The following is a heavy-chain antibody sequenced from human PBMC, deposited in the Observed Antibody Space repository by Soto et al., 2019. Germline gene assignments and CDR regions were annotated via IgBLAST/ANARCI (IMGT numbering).Heavy chain of an antibody. CDR1: GDSVSSNSAA. CDR2: TYYRSKWYN. D-gene: IGHD6-6*01. J-gene: IGHJ6*02. Sequence: PSQTLSLTCAISGDSVSSNSAAWNWIRQSPSRGLEWLGRTYYRSKWYNDYAVPVKSRITINPDTSKNQFSLQLNSVTPEDTAVYYCARASSIAARFPAPHYYYYGMDVWGQGTTVTVSS. V-gene: IGHV6-1*01. CDR3: ARASSIAARFPAPHYYYYGMDV.